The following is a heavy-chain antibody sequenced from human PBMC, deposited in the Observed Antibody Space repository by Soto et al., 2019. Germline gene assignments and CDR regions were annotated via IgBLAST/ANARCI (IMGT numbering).Heavy chain of an antibody. J-gene: IGHJ6*02. CDR2: IYYSGST. V-gene: IGHV4-30-2*05. CDR3: ARTSYYGSGSYYYNYYYYGMDV. D-gene: IGHD3-10*01. Sequence: PSETLSLTCGVSDGSISSGGYSWTWIRQPPGKGLEWIGYIYYSGSTYYNPSLKSRVTISVDTSKNQFSLKLSSVTAADTAVYYCARTSYYGSGSYYYNYYYYGMDVWGQGTTVTVSS. CDR1: DGSISSGGYS.